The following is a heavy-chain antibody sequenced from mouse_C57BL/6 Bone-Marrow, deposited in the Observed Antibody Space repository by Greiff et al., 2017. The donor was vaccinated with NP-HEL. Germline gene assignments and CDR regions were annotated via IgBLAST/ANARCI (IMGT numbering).Heavy chain of an antibody. CDR1: GYTFTSYG. J-gene: IGHJ3*01. CDR2: IYPRSGNT. D-gene: IGHD1-1*01. V-gene: IGHV1-81*01. Sequence: QVQLQQSGAELARPGASVKLSCKASGYTFTSYGISWVKQRTGQGLEWIGEIYPRSGNTYYNEKFKGKATLTADTSSSTAYMELRSLTSEDSAVYFCARDYYGNGWFADWGQGTLVTVSA. CDR3: ARDYYGNGWFAD.